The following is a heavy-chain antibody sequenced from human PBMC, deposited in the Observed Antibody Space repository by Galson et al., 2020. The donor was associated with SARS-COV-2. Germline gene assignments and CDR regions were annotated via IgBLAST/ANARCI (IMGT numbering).Heavy chain of an antibody. CDR1: GFTFSSYS. D-gene: IGHD3-3*01. J-gene: IGHJ3*01. CDR2: ISGTTSGSAGST. CDR3: AKLPDGPFGVVNIAAFDA. V-gene: IGHV3-23*01. Sequence: TGGSLRLSCAASGFTFSSYSMSWVRQAPGQGLEWVSVISGTTSGSAGSTHSADSVNGRFTISSNNSRDPLNLQMNNPTAEDTARHTSAKLPDGPFGVVNIAAFDAWGQGSMVTVSS.